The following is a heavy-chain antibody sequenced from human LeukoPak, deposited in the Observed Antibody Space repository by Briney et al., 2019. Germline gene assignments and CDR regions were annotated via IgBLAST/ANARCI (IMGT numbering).Heavy chain of an antibody. D-gene: IGHD5-18*01. J-gene: IGHJ6*03. Sequence: GGSLRLSCAASGFTFSSYSMNWVRQAPGKGLEWVSAISGSGGSTYYADSVKGRFTISRDNSKNTLYLQMNSLRAEDTAVYYCAKGYSYGSHYYYYYYMDVWGKGTTVTVSS. V-gene: IGHV3-23*01. CDR2: ISGSGGST. CDR3: AKGYSYGSHYYYYYYMDV. CDR1: GFTFSSYS.